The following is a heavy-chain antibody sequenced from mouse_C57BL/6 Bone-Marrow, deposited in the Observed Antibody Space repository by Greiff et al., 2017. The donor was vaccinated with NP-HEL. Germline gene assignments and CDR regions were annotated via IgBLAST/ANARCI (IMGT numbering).Heavy chain of an antibody. CDR1: GYAFTNYL. D-gene: IGHD2-1*01. Sequence: QVQLKESGAELVRPGTSVKVSCKASGYAFTNYLIEWVKQRPGQGLEGIGVINPGSGGTNYNEKFKGKATLTADKSSSTAYMQLSSLTSEVSAVYFCARSRYYGNYDYWGQGTTLTVSS. J-gene: IGHJ2*01. CDR3: ARSRYYGNYDY. CDR2: INPGSGGT. V-gene: IGHV1-54*01.